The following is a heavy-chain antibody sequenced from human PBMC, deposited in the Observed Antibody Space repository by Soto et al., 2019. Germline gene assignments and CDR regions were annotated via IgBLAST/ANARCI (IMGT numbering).Heavy chain of an antibody. CDR3: ARDLEPKYYDMLTGYAYYDGMDV. J-gene: IGHJ6*02. D-gene: IGHD3-9*01. CDR1: GGTFSSYA. Sequence: QVQLVQSGAEVKKPGSSVKVSCKASGGTFSSYAISWVRQAPGQGLEWLGGIIPIFGTANYAQKFQGRVTITADESTITAYMELSSLRSEDTAVYYCARDLEPKYYDMLTGYAYYDGMDVWGQGTTVTVSS. CDR2: IIPIFGTA. V-gene: IGHV1-69*01.